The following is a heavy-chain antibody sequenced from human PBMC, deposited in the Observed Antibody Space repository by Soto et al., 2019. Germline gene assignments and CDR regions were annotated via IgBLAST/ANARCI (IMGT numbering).Heavy chain of an antibody. J-gene: IGHJ4*02. D-gene: IGHD4-17*01. V-gene: IGHV4-39*01. CDR1: GGSISSSSYY. Sequence: SETLSLTCTVSGGSISSSSYYWGWIRQPPGKGLEWIGSIYYSGSTYYNPSLKSRVTISVDTSKNQFSLKLSSVTAADTAVYYCARRADGVTMSDYWGQGTLVTVSS. CDR3: ARRADGVTMSDY. CDR2: IYYSGST.